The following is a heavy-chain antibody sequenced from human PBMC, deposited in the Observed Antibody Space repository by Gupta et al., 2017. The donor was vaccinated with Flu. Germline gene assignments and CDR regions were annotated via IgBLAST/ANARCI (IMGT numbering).Heavy chain of an antibody. CDR2: INGSGGKT. D-gene: IGHD1-26*01. V-gene: IGHV3-23*01. J-gene: IGHJ5*01. CDR1: GFIFSSYT. Sequence: EVQLLESGGGLVQPGGSLRLSCPGSGFIFSSYTMGWVRQAPGKGLEWVSDINGSGGKTYYADSVKGRFTISRDNSKNTLYLQMDSLRAEDTAIYYCAKAKIGGSSYDSWGQGTLVTVSS. CDR3: AKAKIGGSSYDS.